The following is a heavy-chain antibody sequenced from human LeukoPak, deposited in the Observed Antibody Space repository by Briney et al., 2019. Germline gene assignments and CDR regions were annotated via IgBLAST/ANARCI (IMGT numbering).Heavy chain of an antibody. CDR2: IYHSGST. V-gene: IGHV4-38-2*01. D-gene: IGHD2-2*01. J-gene: IGHJ5*02. CDR1: GYSISSGYY. CDR3: ARSSTSCYINCDWFDP. Sequence: PSETLSLTCAVSGYSISSGYYWGWIRQPPGKGLEWIGSIYHSGSTYYNPSLKSRVTVSVDTSKNQFSLKLSSVTAADTAVYYCARSSTSCYINCDWFDPWGQGTLVTVSS.